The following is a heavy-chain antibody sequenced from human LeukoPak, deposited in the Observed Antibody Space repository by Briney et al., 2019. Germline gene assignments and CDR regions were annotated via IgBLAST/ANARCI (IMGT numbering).Heavy chain of an antibody. CDR3: ARPIAAAWGYFDY. J-gene: IGHJ4*02. V-gene: IGHV1-3*01. D-gene: IGHD6-13*01. CDR2: INAGNGNT. Sequence: ASVKVSCKASGYTFTSYAMHWVRQAPGQRLEWMGWINAGNGNTKYSQKFQGRVTITRDTSASTAYMELSSLRSEDTAVYYCARPIAAAWGYFDYWGQGTLVTVSS. CDR1: GYTFTSYA.